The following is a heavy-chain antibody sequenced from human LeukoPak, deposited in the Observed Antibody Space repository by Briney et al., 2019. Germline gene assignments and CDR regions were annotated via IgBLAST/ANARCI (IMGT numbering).Heavy chain of an antibody. CDR2: ISSSGSTI. V-gene: IGHV3-48*03. CDR3: AGAAQYYGFWRDYYGVDP. D-gene: IGHD3-3*01. CDR1: GFTFSSYE. Sequence: PGGSLRLSCAASGFTFSSYEMNWVRQAPGKGLEWVSYISSSGSTIYYADSVKGRFTISRDNAKNSLYLQMNSLRAEDTAVYYFAGAAQYYGFWRDYYGVDPLGQGNLGPGS. J-gene: IGHJ5*02.